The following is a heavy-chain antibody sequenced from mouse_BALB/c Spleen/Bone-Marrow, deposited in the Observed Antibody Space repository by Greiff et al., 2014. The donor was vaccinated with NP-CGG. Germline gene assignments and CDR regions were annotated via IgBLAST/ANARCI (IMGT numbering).Heavy chain of an antibody. CDR3: ARGNYGYDDGAWFAY. J-gene: IGHJ3*01. CDR1: GYIFSSYW. CDR2: IFPGSGST. V-gene: IGHV1-9*01. D-gene: IGHD2-2*01. Sequence: QVQLQEPGPELMRPGASVKISCKTTGYIFSSYWIEWVKQRSGHGLEWIGRIFPGSGSTYYNEKFKGKATFTADKSSSTAYMQLSSLKSEDSAVYFCARGNYGYDDGAWFAYWGQGTLVTVSA.